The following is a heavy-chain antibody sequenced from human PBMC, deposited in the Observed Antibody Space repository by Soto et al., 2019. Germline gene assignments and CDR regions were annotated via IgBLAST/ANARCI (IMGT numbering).Heavy chain of an antibody. J-gene: IGHJ5*02. V-gene: IGHV6-1*01. Sequence: QVQLQQSGPGLVKPSQTLSLTCAISGDSVSSNRAAWNWIRQSPSRGLEWLGRTYYRSKWYTDYAVSVKSRITVNPATTMNQFSLQLNSVTPEDTAVYYCARDRGITTTGRLGWFDPWGQGTLVTVSS. CDR3: ARDRGITTTGRLGWFDP. CDR1: GDSVSSNRAA. CDR2: TYYRSKWYT. D-gene: IGHD6-13*01.